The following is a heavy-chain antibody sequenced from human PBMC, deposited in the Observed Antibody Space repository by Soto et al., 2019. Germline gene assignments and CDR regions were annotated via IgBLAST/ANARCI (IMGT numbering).Heavy chain of an antibody. J-gene: IGHJ6*02. V-gene: IGHV1-69*01. Sequence: QVQLVQSGAEVKKPGSSVKVSCKASGGTFSSYAISWVRQAPGQGLEWMGGIIPIFGTANYAQKFQGRVTITAEESTSTAYMELSSLRSHDTAVYYCARVVGYFSSTSWWSVYYYGMDVWGQGTTVTGSS. CDR1: GGTFSSYA. CDR3: ARVVGYFSSTSWWSVYYYGMDV. D-gene: IGHD2-2*01. CDR2: IIPIFGTA.